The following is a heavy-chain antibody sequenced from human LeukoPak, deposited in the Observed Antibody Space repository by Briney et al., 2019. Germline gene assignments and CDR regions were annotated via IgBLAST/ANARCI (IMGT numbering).Heavy chain of an antibody. CDR2: ISSSSTI. J-gene: IGHJ4*02. CDR3: ARGIPMAGVFDY. Sequence: GGSLRLSCAVSGFTFSSYSMNWVRQAPGKGLEWVSYISSSSTIYYGDSVKGRFNISRDNAKNSLSLQMNSLRDEDTAVYHCARGIPMAGVFDYWGQGALVTVSS. V-gene: IGHV3-48*02. CDR1: GFTFSSYS. D-gene: IGHD6-19*01.